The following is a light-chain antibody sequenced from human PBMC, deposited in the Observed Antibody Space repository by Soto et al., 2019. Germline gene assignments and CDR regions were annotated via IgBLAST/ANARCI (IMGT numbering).Light chain of an antibody. CDR3: QQYNSYPST. CDR2: KAS. J-gene: IGKJ5*01. Sequence: DIQMTQSPSTLSASVGDRVTITCRASQSISSWLAWYQQEPGKAPKILIYKASSLESGVPSRFSGSGSGTELTLTISSLQPNDFATYYCQQYNSYPSTLSQGTRLEIK. CDR1: QSISSW. V-gene: IGKV1-5*03.